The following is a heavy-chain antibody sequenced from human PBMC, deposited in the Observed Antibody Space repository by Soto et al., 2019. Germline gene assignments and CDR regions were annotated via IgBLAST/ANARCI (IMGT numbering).Heavy chain of an antibody. J-gene: IGHJ3*02. Sequence: GASVKVSCKASGFTFTSYAVQWVRQARGQRLEWIGWIVVGSGNTNYAQKFQERVTITRDMSTSTAYMELSSLRSEDTAVYYCAAVYYDYVWGSIPDAFDIWGQGTMVTVSS. CDR1: GFTFTSYA. V-gene: IGHV1-58*01. CDR2: IVVGSGNT. CDR3: AAVYYDYVWGSIPDAFDI. D-gene: IGHD3-16*01.